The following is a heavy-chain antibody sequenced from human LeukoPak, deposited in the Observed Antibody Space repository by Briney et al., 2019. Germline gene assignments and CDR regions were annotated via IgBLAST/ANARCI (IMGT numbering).Heavy chain of an antibody. CDR3: ARGGRWLQFNY. Sequence: SGTLSLTCTVYGGSFSGYYWSWIRQPPGKGLEWIGEINHSGSANYNPSLKSRVTISVDTSKNQYSLKLSSVTAADTAVYYCARGGRWLQFNYWGQGTLVTVSS. V-gene: IGHV4-34*01. CDR2: INHSGSA. CDR1: GGSFSGYY. J-gene: IGHJ4*02. D-gene: IGHD5-24*01.